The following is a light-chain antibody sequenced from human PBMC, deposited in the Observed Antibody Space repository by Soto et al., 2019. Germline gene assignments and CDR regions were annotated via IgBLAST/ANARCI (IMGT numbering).Light chain of an antibody. CDR2: AAS. V-gene: IGKV1-39*01. CDR3: QHSYSTPYP. J-gene: IGKJ2*01. CDR1: QSISSY. Sequence: DIQMTQSPSSLSASVGDRVTITCRASQSISSYLNWYQQKPGKAPKLLIYAASSLKSGVPTRFSGSGSGTDFTLTISSLQPEDFATYYCQHSYSTPYPFGQGTKLEIK.